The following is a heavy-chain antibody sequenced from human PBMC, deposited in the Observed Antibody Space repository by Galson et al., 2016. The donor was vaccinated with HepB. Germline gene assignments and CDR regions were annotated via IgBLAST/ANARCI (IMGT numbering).Heavy chain of an antibody. D-gene: IGHD2-15*01. V-gene: IGHV3-30*04. CDR2: ISFHGKDE. Sequence: SLRLSCAASGFTFTSYAMRWVRQAPGKGLEWVAVISFHGKDEFYSDSLKGRFTISRDNSKNTVYLQMNSLRAEDTAVYFCARDSGPQYCSGDNCFGYNWFDPWGQGTLVTVSS. CDR1: GFTFTSYA. J-gene: IGHJ5*01. CDR3: ARDSGPQYCSGDNCFGYNWFDP.